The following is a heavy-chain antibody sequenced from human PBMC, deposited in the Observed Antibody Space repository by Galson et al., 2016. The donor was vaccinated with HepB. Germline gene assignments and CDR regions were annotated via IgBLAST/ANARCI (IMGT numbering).Heavy chain of an antibody. CDR2: IYSDGITK. Sequence: SLRLSCAGSGFTFSSYGMYWVRQTPGKGLEWVAVIYSDGITKFYVESVKGRFAVSRDNYNNILYLQMRGLRAEDTGVYYCAKGIGGFEATDYYYGLDVWGKGTTVTVSA. CDR1: GFTFSSYG. D-gene: IGHD5-12*01. CDR3: AKGIGGFEATDYYYGLDV. J-gene: IGHJ6*04. V-gene: IGHV3-33*06.